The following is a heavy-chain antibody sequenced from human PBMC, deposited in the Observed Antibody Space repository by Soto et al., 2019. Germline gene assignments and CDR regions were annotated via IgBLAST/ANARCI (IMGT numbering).Heavy chain of an antibody. D-gene: IGHD2-15*01. CDR1: GFVFSKYA. Sequence: EVQLLESGGGLVQSGGSLTVSCTASGFVFSKYAVTWVRQAPGRGLEWVSAITASGDTTYYADSVKGRFTISRDNSRDNLFLHMTSLRADDTARYFCIRGIYSSSAGGPFDLWGQGTLVTVSS. CDR2: ITASGDTT. V-gene: IGHV3-23*01. J-gene: IGHJ4*02. CDR3: IRGIYSSSAGGPFDL.